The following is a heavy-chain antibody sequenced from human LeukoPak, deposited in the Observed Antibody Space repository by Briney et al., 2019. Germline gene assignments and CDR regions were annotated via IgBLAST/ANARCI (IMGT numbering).Heavy chain of an antibody. CDR2: IYHGGST. CDR1: GGSISIGGYS. V-gene: IGHV4-30-2*01. Sequence: PSQTLSLTCAVSGGSISIGGYSWSWIRQPPGKGLEWIGYIYHGGSTYYNPSLKSRVTISVDRSKNQFSLKLSSVTAADTAVYYCARGGSTNSFDYWGQGTLVTVSS. CDR3: ARGGSTNSFDY. J-gene: IGHJ4*02. D-gene: IGHD1-1*01.